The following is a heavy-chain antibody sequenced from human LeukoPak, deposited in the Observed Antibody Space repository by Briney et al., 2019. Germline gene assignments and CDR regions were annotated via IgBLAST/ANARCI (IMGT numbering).Heavy chain of an antibody. D-gene: IGHD3-3*01. CDR1: GFTFTSSA. V-gene: IGHV1-58*02. Sequence: ASVKVSCKASGFTFTSSAMQWVRQARGQRLEWIGWIVVGSGNTNYAQKFQERVTITRDMSTSTAYMELSSLRSEDTAVYYCAAGEEYYDFWSGYYYGMDVWGQGTTVTVSS. CDR2: IVVGSGNT. CDR3: AAGEEYYDFWSGYYYGMDV. J-gene: IGHJ6*02.